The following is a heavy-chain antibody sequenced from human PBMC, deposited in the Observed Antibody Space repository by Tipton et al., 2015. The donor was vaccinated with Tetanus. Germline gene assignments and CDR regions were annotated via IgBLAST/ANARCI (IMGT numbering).Heavy chain of an antibody. CDR3: AREADCSGGSCFSGDFDT. CDR1: RFIFSSYG. Sequence: SLRLSCAASRFIFSSYGIHWVRQAPGKGLEWLAVSWYDGTDKYYADSVKGRFTISRDNSKNTLYLQMNSLRAEDTALYYCAREADCSGGSCFSGDFDTWGQGTQVTVSS. CDR2: SWYDGTDK. J-gene: IGHJ4*02. V-gene: IGHV3-33*01. D-gene: IGHD2-15*01.